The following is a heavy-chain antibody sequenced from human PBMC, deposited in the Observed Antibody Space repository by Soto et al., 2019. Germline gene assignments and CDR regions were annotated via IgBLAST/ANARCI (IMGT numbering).Heavy chain of an antibody. CDR3: AKEYCSSTSCLTLKPTGVADAFDI. J-gene: IGHJ3*02. CDR1: GFTFSSYA. Sequence: EVQLLESGGGLVQPGGSLRLSCAASGFTFSSYAMSWVRQAPGKGLEWVSAISGSGGSTYYADSVKGRFTISRDNSKNRLYLHMNSRRAEDTAVDYCAKEYCSSTSCLTLKPTGVADAFDIWGQGTMVTVPS. D-gene: IGHD2-2*01. CDR2: ISGSGGST. V-gene: IGHV3-23*01.